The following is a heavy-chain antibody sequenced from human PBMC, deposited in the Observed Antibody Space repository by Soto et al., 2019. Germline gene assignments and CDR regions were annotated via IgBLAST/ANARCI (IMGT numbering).Heavy chain of an antibody. CDR2: IYWDDDK. CDR3: AHRLTATAFDI. D-gene: IGHD2-21*02. CDR1: GFSLSTSGVA. Sequence: QITLKESGPTLVKPTQTLTLTCTFSGFSLSTSGVAVGWIRQPPGKALEWLALIYWDDDKRYSPSMKGRLTRYRDTSKNQEVLIMTNMDPEDTATYYCAHRLTATAFDIWGQGTMVTVSS. J-gene: IGHJ3*02. V-gene: IGHV2-5*02.